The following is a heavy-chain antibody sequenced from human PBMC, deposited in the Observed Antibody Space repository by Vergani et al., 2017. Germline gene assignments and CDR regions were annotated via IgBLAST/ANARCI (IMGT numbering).Heavy chain of an antibody. Sequence: QVQLQQWGAGLLKPSETLSLTCAVYGGSFFNSRYYWGWIRQPPGKGLEWIGSMDYNGRAYYTPSLRRRVAISIDTSKMQFSLKLYSLTAADTAIYYCARHVTQDYYNDSDYFDYWGLGTLVTVSS. V-gene: IGHV4-39*01. CDR2: MDYNGRA. D-gene: IGHD3-22*01. J-gene: IGHJ4*02. CDR3: ARHVTQDYYNDSDYFDY. CDR1: GGSFFNSRYY.